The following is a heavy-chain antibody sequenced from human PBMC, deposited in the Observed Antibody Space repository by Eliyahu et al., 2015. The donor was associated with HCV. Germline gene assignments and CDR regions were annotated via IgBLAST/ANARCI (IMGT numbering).Heavy chain of an antibody. D-gene: IGHD2-15*01. Sequence: QVQLVQSGAEVKXPGASVXVSCKASGYTFTGXYMPWVRQAPGQGLEWMGWINXXSGGTNYAQKFQGRVTMTRDTSISTAYMELSRLRSDDTAVYYCARQRVGNCSGGSCYFGYWGQGTLVTVSS. CDR2: INXXSGGT. V-gene: IGHV1-2*02. J-gene: IGHJ4*02. CDR3: ARQRVGNCSGGSCYFGY. CDR1: GYTFTGXY.